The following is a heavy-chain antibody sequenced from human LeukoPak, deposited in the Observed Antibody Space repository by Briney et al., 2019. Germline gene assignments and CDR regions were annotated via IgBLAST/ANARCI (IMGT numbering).Heavy chain of an antibody. CDR2: ISTSSSYI. J-gene: IGHJ4*02. V-gene: IGHV3-21*01. CDR1: GFTFSSYN. Sequence: GGSLRLSCAASGFTFSSYNMNWVRQAPGKGLEWVSSISTSSSYIYCADSVKGRFTISRDNAKNSLYLQMNSLRAEDTAVYYCARGPLPRGIVVVPAADYFDYWGQGTLVTVSS. CDR3: ARGPLPRGIVVVPAADYFDY. D-gene: IGHD2-2*01.